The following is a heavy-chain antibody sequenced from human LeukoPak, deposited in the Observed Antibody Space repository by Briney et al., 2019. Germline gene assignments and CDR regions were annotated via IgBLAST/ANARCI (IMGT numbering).Heavy chain of an antibody. CDR1: GFTFSSYS. Sequence: GGSLRLSCAASGFTFSSYSMNWVRQAPGKGLEWVSSISSSSSYIYYADSVKGRFTISRDNAKNSLYLQMNSLRAEDTAVYYYARDIVVVPAAIGSDYWGQGTLVTVSS. CDR3: ARDIVVVPAAIGSDY. CDR2: ISSSSSYI. V-gene: IGHV3-21*01. D-gene: IGHD2-2*01. J-gene: IGHJ4*02.